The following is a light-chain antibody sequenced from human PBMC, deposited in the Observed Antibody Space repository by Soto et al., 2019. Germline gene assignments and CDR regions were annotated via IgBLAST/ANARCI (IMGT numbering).Light chain of an antibody. CDR1: QSVSHN. J-gene: IGKJ2*01. CDR3: QQSNNWPYS. Sequence: EIVMTQSPGTLSVSPGERATLSCRASQSVSHNLAWYQQKPGQAPRLLFYGASFRATGVPARFSGSGSGTDFTLTISSLQSEDFAMYYCQQSNNWPYSFGQGTKLEIK. CDR2: GAS. V-gene: IGKV3-15*01.